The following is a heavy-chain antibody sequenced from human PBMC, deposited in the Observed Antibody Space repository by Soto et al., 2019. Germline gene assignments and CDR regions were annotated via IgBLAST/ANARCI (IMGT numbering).Heavy chain of an antibody. CDR1: GFTFIDAW. Sequence: EVQLVESGGGLVKPGGSPRLSCVGSGFTFIDAWMSWVRQAPGKGLEWVGRLKSETDGGTADYAAPVEGRFNISRDDSKNTLYLQMNSLKSEDTAVYYCMTAPGLNVLFWGQGALVTVSS. CDR2: LKSETDGGTA. V-gene: IGHV3-15*01. CDR3: MTAPGLNVLF. J-gene: IGHJ4*02. D-gene: IGHD3-16*01.